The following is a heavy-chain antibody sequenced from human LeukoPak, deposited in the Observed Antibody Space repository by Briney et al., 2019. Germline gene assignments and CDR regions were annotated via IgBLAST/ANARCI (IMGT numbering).Heavy chain of an antibody. J-gene: IGHJ6*03. CDR2: IIPIFGTA. Sequence: ASVKVSCKASGGTFSSYAISWVPQAPGQGLEWMGGIIPIFGTANYAQKFQGRVTITTDESTSTAYMELSSLRSEDTAVYYCAGSGSYYNHYYYYMDVWGKGTTVTVSS. D-gene: IGHD3-10*01. V-gene: IGHV1-69*05. CDR3: AGSGSYYNHYYYYMDV. CDR1: GGTFSSYA.